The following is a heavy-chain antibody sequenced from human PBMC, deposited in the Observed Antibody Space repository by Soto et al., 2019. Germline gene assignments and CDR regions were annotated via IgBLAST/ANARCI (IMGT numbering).Heavy chain of an antibody. CDR3: ARTLVGATPADY. D-gene: IGHD1-26*01. V-gene: IGHV1-46*01. J-gene: IGHJ4*02. Sequence: ASVKVSCKASGYTFTSRYMHWVRQAPGQGLEWMGIINPSDGNTKYSQKFQGRVTITRDTSASTAYMELSSLRTEDTAVYYCARTLVGATPADYWGQGTLVTVSS. CDR2: INPSDGNT. CDR1: GYTFTSRY.